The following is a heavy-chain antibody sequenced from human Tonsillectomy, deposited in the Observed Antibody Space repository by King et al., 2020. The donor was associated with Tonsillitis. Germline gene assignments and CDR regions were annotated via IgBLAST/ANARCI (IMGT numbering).Heavy chain of an antibody. CDR1: GYTFSSYG. CDR3: ASSYYDSSGYYYFQH. D-gene: IGHD3-22*01. J-gene: IGHJ1*01. CDR2: ISVYNGNT. V-gene: IGHV1-18*01. Sequence: VQLVESGAEVKKPGASVKVSCKASGYTFSSYGISWVRQAPGQGLEWMGCISVYNGNTNYAQKLQDRVTMTTDTSTSTAYMELRSLRSDDTAVYYCASSYYDSSGYYYFQHWGQGTLVTVSS.